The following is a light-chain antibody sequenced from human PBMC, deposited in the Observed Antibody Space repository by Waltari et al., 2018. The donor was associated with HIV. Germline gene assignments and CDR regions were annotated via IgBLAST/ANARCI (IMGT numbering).Light chain of an antibody. V-gene: IGLV2-14*01. CDR3: KSFSTSNTYV. CDR1: SSDVGYFNY. CDR2: DVN. Sequence: QSALTQPASLSGSPGQSITISCTGTSSDVGYFNYVSWYQQHPGKAPKVIIYDVNNGPSGVSNHFSGSKSGYTASLTISGLRAEDEADYYCKSFSTSNTYVFGSGTRVTVL. J-gene: IGLJ1*01.